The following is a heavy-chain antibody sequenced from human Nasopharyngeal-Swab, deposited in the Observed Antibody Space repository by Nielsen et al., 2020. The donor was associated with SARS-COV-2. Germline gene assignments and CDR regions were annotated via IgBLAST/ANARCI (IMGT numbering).Heavy chain of an antibody. V-gene: IGHV3-13*01. CDR3: ARGRYAGTWSIDY. CDR2: IGNTGDT. J-gene: IGHJ4*02. Sequence: GESLKISCGTSGFNFNNYDMHWVRQGTGEGLEWLSTIGNTGDTYYPASVKGRFTVSRENAKNSLYLQMSSLRVGDTAVYCARGRYAGTWSIDYWGQGTLVTVSS. D-gene: IGHD6-13*01. CDR1: GFNFNNYD.